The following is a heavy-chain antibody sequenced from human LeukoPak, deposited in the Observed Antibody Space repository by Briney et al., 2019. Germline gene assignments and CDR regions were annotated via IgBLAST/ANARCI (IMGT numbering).Heavy chain of an antibody. V-gene: IGHV3-53*01. CDR1: GLTFSSNY. CDR2: IYSSGIT. J-gene: IGHJ4*02. D-gene: IGHD6-19*01. Sequence: GGSLRLSCAASGLTFSSNYMTWARQAPGKGLEWVSVIYSSGITYYADSVKGRFTISRDNSKNTLYLQMNSLRAEDTAVYYCARERDYSGWQFDYWGQGTLVTVSS. CDR3: ARERDYSGWQFDY.